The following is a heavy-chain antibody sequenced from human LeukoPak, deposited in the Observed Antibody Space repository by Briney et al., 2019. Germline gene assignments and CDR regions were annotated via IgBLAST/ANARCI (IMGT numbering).Heavy chain of an antibody. CDR3: AGGSGPLGWFDP. D-gene: IGHD3-10*01. Sequence: GSLRLSCAASGFNFSSYAMNWVRQAPGKGLEWIGYIYYSGSTNYNPSLKSRVTISVDTSKNQFSLKLSSVTAADTAVYYCAGGSGPLGWFDPWGQGTLVTVSS. CDR2: IYYSGST. J-gene: IGHJ5*02. V-gene: IGHV4-59*08. CDR1: GFNFSSYA.